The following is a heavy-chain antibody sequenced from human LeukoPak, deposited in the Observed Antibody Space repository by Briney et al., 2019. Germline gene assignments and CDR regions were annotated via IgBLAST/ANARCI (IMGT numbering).Heavy chain of an antibody. Sequence: ASVKVSCKASGYTFTGYYMHWERQAPGQGLEWMGWINPNSGGTNYAQKFQGRVTMTRDTSISTAYMELSRLRSDDTAVYYCARDPFCIAEQCNWGQGTLVTVSS. J-gene: IGHJ4*02. V-gene: IGHV1-2*02. CDR3: ARDPFCIAEQCN. CDR2: INPNSGGT. D-gene: IGHD6-13*01. CDR1: GYTFTGYY.